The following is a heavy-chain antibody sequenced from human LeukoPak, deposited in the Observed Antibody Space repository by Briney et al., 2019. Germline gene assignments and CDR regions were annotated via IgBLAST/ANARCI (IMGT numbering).Heavy chain of an antibody. CDR3: ARHPRSGRGAFDI. Sequence: SETLSLTCAVSGGSISSSNWWSWVRQPPGKGLEWIGEIYHSGSTNYNPSLKSRVTISVDTSKNQFSLKLSSVTAADTAVYYCARHPRSGRGAFDIWGQGTMVTVSS. CDR1: GGSISSSNW. J-gene: IGHJ3*02. CDR2: IYHSGST. V-gene: IGHV4-4*02. D-gene: IGHD3-3*01.